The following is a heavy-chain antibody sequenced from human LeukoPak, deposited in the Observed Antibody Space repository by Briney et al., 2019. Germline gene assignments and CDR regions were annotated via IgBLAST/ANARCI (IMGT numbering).Heavy chain of an antibody. CDR2: ISSDGSST. V-gene: IGHV3-74*01. CDR3: AREHDSSGYYLDYFDY. J-gene: IGHJ4*02. D-gene: IGHD3-22*01. Sequence: GGSLRLSCAASGVTFSSYWMHWVRQVPGKGLVWVSRISSDGSSTSYADSVKGRFTISRDNVKNTLYLQMDSLRAEDTAVYYCAREHDSSGYYLDYFDYWGQGSLVTVSS. CDR1: GVTFSSYW.